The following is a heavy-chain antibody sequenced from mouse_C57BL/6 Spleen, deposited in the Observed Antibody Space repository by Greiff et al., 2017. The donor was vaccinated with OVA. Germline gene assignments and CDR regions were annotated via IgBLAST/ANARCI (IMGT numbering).Heavy chain of an antibody. CDR2: ISSGGSYT. CDR1: GFTFSSYG. J-gene: IGHJ3*01. D-gene: IGHD1-1*01. CDR3: ARRVRDYSWFAY. V-gene: IGHV5-6*01. Sequence: EVQLVESGGDLVKPGGSLKLSCAASGFTFSSYGMSWVRQTPDQRLEWVATISSGGSYTYYPDSVKGRSTISRDNAKNTLYLQMSSLKSEDTAMYYCARRVRDYSWFAYWGQGTLVTVSA.